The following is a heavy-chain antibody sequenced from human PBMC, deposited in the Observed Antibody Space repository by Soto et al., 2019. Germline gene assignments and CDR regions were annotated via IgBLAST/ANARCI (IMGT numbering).Heavy chain of an antibody. J-gene: IGHJ4*02. D-gene: IGHD1-26*01. Sequence: GGSLRLSCAASGFTFSDRYMDWVRQAPGKGLEWIGRIRNKPYGYTTEYAASVRGRFTISRDDSKDSLFLQMNSLKTEDTAVYFCTRVGNYCLDHWGQGTLVTVLL. CDR2: IRNKPYGYTT. CDR1: GFTFSDRY. CDR3: TRVGNYCLDH. V-gene: IGHV3-72*01.